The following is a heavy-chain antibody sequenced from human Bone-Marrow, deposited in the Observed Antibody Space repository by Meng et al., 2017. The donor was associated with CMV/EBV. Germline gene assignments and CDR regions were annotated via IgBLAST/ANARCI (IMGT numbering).Heavy chain of an antibody. CDR2: IYSGGSST. CDR1: GFTFSSYA. Sequence: GGSLRLSCAASGFTFSSYAMSWVRQAPGKGLEWVSVIYSGGSSTYYADSVKGRFTISRDNSKNTLYLQMNSLRAEDTAVFYCARVAQYCSSTSCYRRYYFDYWGQGTLVTVSS. CDR3: ARVAQYCSSTSCYRRYYFDY. J-gene: IGHJ4*02. D-gene: IGHD2-2*02. V-gene: IGHV3-23*03.